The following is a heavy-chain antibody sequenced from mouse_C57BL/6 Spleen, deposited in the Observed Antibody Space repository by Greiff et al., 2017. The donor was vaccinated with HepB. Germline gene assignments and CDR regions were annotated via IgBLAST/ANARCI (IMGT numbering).Heavy chain of an antibody. J-gene: IGHJ4*01. CDR2: ISYDGSN. V-gene: IGHV3-6*01. CDR1: GYSITSGYY. D-gene: IGHD1-1*01. CDR3: AREGPVPYYYAMDY. Sequence: EVKLEESGPGLVKPSQSLSLTCSVTGYSITSGYYWNWIRQFPGNKLEWMGYISYDGSNNYNPSLKNRISITRDTSKNQFFLKLNSVTTEDTATYYCAREGPVPYYYAMDYWGQGTSVTVSS.